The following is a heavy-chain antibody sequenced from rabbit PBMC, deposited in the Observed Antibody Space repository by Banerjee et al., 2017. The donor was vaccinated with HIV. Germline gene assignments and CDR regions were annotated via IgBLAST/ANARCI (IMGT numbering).Heavy chain of an antibody. V-gene: IGHV1S43*01. D-gene: IGHD4-1*01. CDR1: GFSFSGGYW. J-gene: IGHJ4*01. CDR3: ARDLAGVIGWNFGL. CDR2: IYSSNGDK. Sequence: QEQLEESGGDLVKPEASLTLTCKASGFSFSGGYWMCWVRQAPGKGLELIACIYSSNGDKWYASWVNGRFTISRSTSLNTVDLKMTSLTVADTATYFCARDLAGVIGWNFGLWGQGTLVTVS.